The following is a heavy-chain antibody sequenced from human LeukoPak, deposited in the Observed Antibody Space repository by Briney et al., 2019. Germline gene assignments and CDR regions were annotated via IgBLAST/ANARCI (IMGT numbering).Heavy chain of an antibody. CDR1: GFTFSSYG. CDR2: IRYDGSNK. D-gene: IGHD5-24*01. Sequence: SGGSLRLSWAASGFTFSSYGMHWVRQAPGKGLEWVAFIRYDGSNKYYADSVKGRFTISRDNAKNSLYLQMNSLRAEDTAVYYCARSEMGYYNYYMDVWGKGTTVTISS. V-gene: IGHV3-30*02. CDR3: ARSEMGYYNYYMDV. J-gene: IGHJ6*03.